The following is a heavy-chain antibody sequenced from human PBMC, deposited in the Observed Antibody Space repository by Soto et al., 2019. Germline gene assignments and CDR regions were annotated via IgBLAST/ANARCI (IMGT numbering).Heavy chain of an antibody. CDR3: AHRPIGIPNSTHYYYYYYGMDV. D-gene: IGHD1-1*01. V-gene: IGHV2-5*01. CDR2: IYWNDDK. Sequence: SGPTLVNPTQTLTLTCTFSGFSLSTSGVGVGWIRQPPGKALEWLALIYWNDDKRYSPSLKSRLTITKDTSKNQVVLTMTNMDPVDTATYYCAHRPIGIPNSTHYYYYYYGMDVWGQGTTVTVSS. CDR1: GFSLSTSGVG. J-gene: IGHJ6*02.